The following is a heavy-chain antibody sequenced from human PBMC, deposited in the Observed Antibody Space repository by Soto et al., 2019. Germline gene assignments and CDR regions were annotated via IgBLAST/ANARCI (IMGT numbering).Heavy chain of an antibody. CDR2: FDPEDGET. J-gene: IGHJ4*02. V-gene: IGHV1-24*01. CDR1: GYTLTELS. CDR3: ATVPIAAAGIDYVLDY. Sequence: ASVKVSCKVSGYTLTELSMHWVRQAPGKGIEWMGGFDPEDGETIYAQKFQGRVTMTEDTSTDTAYMELSSLRSGDTAVYYCATVPIAAAGIDYVLDYRGQGTLVTVSS. D-gene: IGHD6-13*01.